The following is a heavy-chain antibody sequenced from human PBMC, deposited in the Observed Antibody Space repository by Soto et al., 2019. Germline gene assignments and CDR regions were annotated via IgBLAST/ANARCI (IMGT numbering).Heavy chain of an antibody. CDR3: ARHVYVTITLDY. CDR1: GGSISSSSYY. D-gene: IGHD5-12*01. V-gene: IGHV4-39*01. CDR2: IYYSGST. Sequence: SDPQSLPCSVFGGSISSSSYYRGWIRQPPGKGLEWIGSIYYSGSTYYNPSLKSRVTISVDTSKNQFSLKLSSVTAADTAVYYCARHVYVTITLDYWGQGTLVTVSS. J-gene: IGHJ4*02.